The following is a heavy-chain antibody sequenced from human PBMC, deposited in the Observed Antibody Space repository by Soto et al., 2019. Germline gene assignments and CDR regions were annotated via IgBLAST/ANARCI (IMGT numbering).Heavy chain of an antibody. CDR3: ARHSGYDYVFDY. V-gene: IGHV1-2*02. D-gene: IGHD5-12*01. Sequence: GASVKVSCKASGYTFTGYYIHWVRQAPGQGLEWMGWINPNNGDTNYAQNFQGRVSMTRDTSTSTVYMELSSLRFDDTAVYYCARHSGYDYVFDYWRQGTLVTVSS. CDR1: GYTFTGYY. CDR2: INPNNGDT. J-gene: IGHJ4*02.